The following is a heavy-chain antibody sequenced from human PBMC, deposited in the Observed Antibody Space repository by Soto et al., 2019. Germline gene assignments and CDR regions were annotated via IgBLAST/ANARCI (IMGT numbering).Heavy chain of an antibody. CDR1: GFIFSDYE. J-gene: IGHJ4*03. CDR3: VKESCTGGTCFADFHL. V-gene: IGHV3-48*03. Sequence: EAELVESGGGLVQPGGSLTLSCAASGFIFSDYEVDWVRQAPGRGPEWISYISDVGTTIYYAASVKGRFTISRDDAKKSLYLHMNTLRVADTAIYFCVKESCTGGTCFADFHLWGHATVVTPSS. D-gene: IGHD2-8*02. CDR2: ISDVGTTI.